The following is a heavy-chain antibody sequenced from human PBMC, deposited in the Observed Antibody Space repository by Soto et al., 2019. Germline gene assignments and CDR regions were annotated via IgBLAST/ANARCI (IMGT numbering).Heavy chain of an antibody. V-gene: IGHV1-18*01. CDR2: ISAYNGNT. D-gene: IGHD3-3*01. Sequence: QVQLVQSGAEVKKPGASVKVSCKASGYTFTSYGISWVRQAPGQGLEWMGWISAYNGNTNYAQKLQGRVTMTTDTSTSTDYMELRSLRSDDTAVYYCARSGRTRRITIFGVVITWFDPWGQGTLVTVSS. CDR3: ARSGRTRRITIFGVVITWFDP. CDR1: GYTFTSYG. J-gene: IGHJ5*02.